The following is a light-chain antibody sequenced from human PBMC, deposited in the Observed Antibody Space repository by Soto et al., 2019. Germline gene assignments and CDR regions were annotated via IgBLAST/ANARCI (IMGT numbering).Light chain of an antibody. V-gene: IGKV1-5*01. CDR3: QQYNSHST. CDR1: QSVRSW. CDR2: DLA. Sequence: SAAAVSASLGDRVSITCRASQSVRSWFAWSPQKPGKAPKLLICDLATSEGGAPPRLSGSGSGTEFTLTISSRQPDDLATYYCQQYNSHSTFSQGTKVDIK. J-gene: IGKJ1*01.